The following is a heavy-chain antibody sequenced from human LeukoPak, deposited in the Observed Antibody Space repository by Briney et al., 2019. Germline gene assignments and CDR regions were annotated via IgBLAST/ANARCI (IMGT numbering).Heavy chain of an antibody. V-gene: IGHV1-18*01. CDR2: ISVYNGNT. CDR1: GYTFSNYG. CDR3: ARDRRVQLWSPAGFDY. D-gene: IGHD5-18*01. J-gene: IGHJ4*02. Sequence: ASVKVSCKASGYTFSNYGIRWVRQAPGQGLEWMGWISVYNGNTNYAQKVQGRVTMTTDTSTNTAYMELRRLRSDDTAVYYCARDRRVQLWSPAGFDYWGQGTLVTVSS.